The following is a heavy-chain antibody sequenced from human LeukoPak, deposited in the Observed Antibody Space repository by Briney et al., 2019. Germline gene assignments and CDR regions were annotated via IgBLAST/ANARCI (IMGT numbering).Heavy chain of an antibody. V-gene: IGHV1-46*01. J-gene: IGHJ5*02. Sequence: GASVKVSCTASGYTFTSYYMHWVRQAPGQGLEWMGIINPSGGSTSYAQKFQGRVTMTRDTSTSTVYMELSSLRSEDTAVYYCAREERLGEQQLRGFDPWGQGTLVTVSS. CDR1: GYTFTSYY. CDR3: AREERLGEQQLRGFDP. D-gene: IGHD6-13*01. CDR2: INPSGGST.